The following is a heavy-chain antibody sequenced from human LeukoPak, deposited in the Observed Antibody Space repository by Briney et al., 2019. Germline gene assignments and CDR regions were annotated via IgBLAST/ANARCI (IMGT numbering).Heavy chain of an antibody. V-gene: IGHV3-7*01. J-gene: IGHJ4*02. CDR2: IKQDGSEK. CDR3: ASGYSSGWYYDY. D-gene: IGHD6-19*01. Sequence: GGSLRLSCAASGFTVSSNYMSWVRQAPGKGLEWVANIKQDGSEKYYVDSVKGRFTISRDNAKNSLYLQMNSLRAEDTAVYYCASGYSSGWYYDYWGQGTLVTVSS. CDR1: GFTVSSNY.